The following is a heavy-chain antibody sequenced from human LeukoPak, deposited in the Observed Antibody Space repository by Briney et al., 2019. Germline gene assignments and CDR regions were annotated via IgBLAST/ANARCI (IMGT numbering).Heavy chain of an antibody. CDR2: IYSGGST. CDR1: GFTVSSNY. CDR3: ARVTVTIVPYYYYYYMDV. D-gene: IGHD4-17*01. J-gene: IGHJ6*03. V-gene: IGHV3-66*02. Sequence: GGSLRLSCAASGFTVSSNYMSWVRQAPGKGLEWVSVIYSGGSTYYADSVKGRFTISRDNSKNTLLLQMNSLRGEDTAVYYCARVTVTIVPYYYYYYMDVWGKGTTVTVSS.